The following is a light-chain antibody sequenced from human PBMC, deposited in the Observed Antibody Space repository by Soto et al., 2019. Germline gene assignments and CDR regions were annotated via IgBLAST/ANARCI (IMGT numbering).Light chain of an antibody. CDR2: TNT. Sequence: QSVLTQPPSASGTPGQRVTISCSGSSSNVGGNPVNWYQHVPTTAPKLLIYTNTQRPSGVPDRFSGSKSGNTASLTISGLQAEDEADYYCSSYASSSRYVFGTGTKVTVL. CDR3: SSYASSSRYV. J-gene: IGLJ1*01. V-gene: IGLV1-44*01. CDR1: SSNVGGNP.